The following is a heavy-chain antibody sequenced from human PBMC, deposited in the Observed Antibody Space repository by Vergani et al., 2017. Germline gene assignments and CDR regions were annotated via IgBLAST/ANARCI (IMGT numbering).Heavy chain of an antibody. CDR3: TRDRSGDRFYYYYGMDV. CDR2: IRSKAYGGTT. Sequence: EVQLLESGGGLVQPGRSLRLSCTASGFTFGDYAMSWFRQAPGKGLEWVGFIRSKAYGGTTEYAASVKGRFTISRDDSKSIAYLQMNSLKTEDTAVYYCTRDRSGDRFYYYYGMDVWGQGTTVTVSS. CDR1: GFTFGDYA. V-gene: IGHV3-49*03. J-gene: IGHJ6*02.